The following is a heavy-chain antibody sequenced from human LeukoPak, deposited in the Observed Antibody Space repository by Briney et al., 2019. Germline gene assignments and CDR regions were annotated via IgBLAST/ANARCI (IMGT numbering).Heavy chain of an antibody. V-gene: IGHV3-7*01. D-gene: IGHD3-22*01. J-gene: IGHJ4*02. CDR1: GFTFSSYW. CDR2: IKQDGSEE. CDR3: ARPRRGGYYYVFDFDY. Sequence: GGSLRLSCAASGFTFSSYWMSWVRQAPGKGLEWVANIKQDGSEEYYVDSVKGRFTISRDNAKNSLYLQMNSLRAEDTAVYYCARPRRGGYYYVFDFDYWGQGTLVTVSS.